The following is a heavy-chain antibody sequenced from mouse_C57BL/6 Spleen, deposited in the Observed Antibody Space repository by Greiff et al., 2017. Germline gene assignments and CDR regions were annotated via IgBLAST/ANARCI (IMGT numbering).Heavy chain of an antibody. CDR3: ARRGYYGSSGYFDV. D-gene: IGHD1-1*01. Sequence: EVQLQESGPELVKPGASVKISCKASGYSFTDYNMNWVKQSNGKSLEWIGVINHNYGTTSYNQKFKGKATLTVDQSSSTAYMQLNSLTSEDSAVYYCARRGYYGSSGYFDVWGTGTTVTVSS. CDR2: INHNYGTT. J-gene: IGHJ1*03. CDR1: GYSFTDYN. V-gene: IGHV1-39*01.